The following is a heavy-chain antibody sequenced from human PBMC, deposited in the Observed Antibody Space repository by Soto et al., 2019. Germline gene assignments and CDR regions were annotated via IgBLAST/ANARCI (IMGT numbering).Heavy chain of an antibody. V-gene: IGHV2-5*02. CDR2: IYWDDDK. Sequence: QITLTESGPTLVKSTQTLTLTCTFSGFSLSTSGVGVGWIRQPPGKALEWLALIYWDDDKRFSPSLRNRLTPTKDTSKNQGVLTMTNMDPVDTATYYCAHRRSYTLCDYWGQGTLVTVSS. D-gene: IGHD1-1*01. CDR1: GFSLSTSGVG. CDR3: AHRRSYTLCDY. J-gene: IGHJ4*02.